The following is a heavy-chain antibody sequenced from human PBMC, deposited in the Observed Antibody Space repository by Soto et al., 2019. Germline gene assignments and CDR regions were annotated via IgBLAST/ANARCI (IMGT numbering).Heavy chain of an antibody. CDR1: GFVVTNAL. CDR2: IKPKTDRGPTT. Sequence: LRLSCAASGFVVTNALLSWVPQAPGKWIAWVGRIKPKTDRGPTTEYASSVKGRFTLSKDDSTDMVYLQMNSLKIEDTAVYYCTTAGQWYFWTPYYFEHWGQGTPFTVSS. V-gene: IGHV3-15*01. J-gene: IGHJ4*02. CDR3: TTAGQWYFWTPYYFEH. D-gene: IGHD3-3*01.